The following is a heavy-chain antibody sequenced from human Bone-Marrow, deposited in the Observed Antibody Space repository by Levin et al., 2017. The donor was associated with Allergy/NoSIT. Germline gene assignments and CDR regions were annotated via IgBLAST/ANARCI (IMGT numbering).Heavy chain of an antibody. J-gene: IGHJ4*02. CDR1: GDSISSSYYQ. CDR3: ARDCPKSFNSSPCDH. Sequence: SQTLSLTCTVSGDSISSSYYQWGWIRQSPGKGLEWIGSILSIGGTYYNPSLKSRVTISVDTSKNQFSLKLSSVTAADTAVYYCARDCPKSFNSSPCDHWGQGILVTVSS. D-gene: IGHD3-16*02. CDR2: ILSIGGT. V-gene: IGHV4-39*07.